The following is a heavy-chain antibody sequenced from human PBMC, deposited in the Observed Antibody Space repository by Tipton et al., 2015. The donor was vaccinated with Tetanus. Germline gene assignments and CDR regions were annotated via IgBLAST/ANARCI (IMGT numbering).Heavy chain of an antibody. J-gene: IGHJ3*01. V-gene: IGHV3-23*01. CDR1: GFTFNDYA. Sequence: SLRLSCAASGFTFNDYALSWVRQAPLKGPEWVSTISGSGGSAYYADSVKGRFTFSRDNSKNTLYLQMNSLKADDTAIYYFVKDRPNWAAFHLWGQGTMVTVS. CDR3: VKDRPNWAAFHL. D-gene: IGHD2-8*01. CDR2: ISGSGGSA.